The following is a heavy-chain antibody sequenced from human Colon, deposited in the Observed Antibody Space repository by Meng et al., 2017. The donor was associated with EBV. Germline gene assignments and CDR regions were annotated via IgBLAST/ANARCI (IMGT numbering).Heavy chain of an antibody. CDR3: ARDYYASGFVFDL. J-gene: IGHJ5*02. V-gene: IGHV4-4*02. CDR2: ISHSGTT. D-gene: IGHD3-10*01. CDR1: GGSIDSDNW. Sequence: RHEVCPGLVKPSGTLSLTCAGSGGSIDSDNWWNWVRQTPGKGLEWIGEISHSGTTNYNPSLKSRVTISIDKSKNQFSLKLTSVTAADMAVYYCARDYYASGFVFDLWGQGTLVTVSS.